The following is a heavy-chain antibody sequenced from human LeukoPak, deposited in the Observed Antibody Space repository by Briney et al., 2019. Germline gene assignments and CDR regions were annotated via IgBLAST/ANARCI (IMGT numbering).Heavy chain of an antibody. CDR3: ARAEARTDAFDI. CDR1: GYTFTSYD. Sequence: ASVKVSCKASGYTFTSYDNNWVRKATGPGLEWMGWMNPNSGNTGYAQKFQGRVTITRNTSISTAYMELSSLRSEDTAVYYCARAEARTDAFDIWGQGTMVTVSS. D-gene: IGHD6-6*01. V-gene: IGHV1-8*03. CDR2: MNPNSGNT. J-gene: IGHJ3*02.